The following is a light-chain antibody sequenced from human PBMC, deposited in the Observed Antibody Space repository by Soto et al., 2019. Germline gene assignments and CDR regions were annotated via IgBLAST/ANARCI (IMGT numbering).Light chain of an antibody. Sequence: EIVLTQSPATLSLSPGERATLSCRASQSVSSNLAWYQHKPGQAPRLLIYDASNRATGIPARFSGSRSGTDFTLTNSHLEPEGFAVFYCQQRREWPPGATFRGGTKVEI. CDR3: QQRREWPPGAT. V-gene: IGKV3-11*01. CDR1: QSVSSN. J-gene: IGKJ4*01. CDR2: DAS.